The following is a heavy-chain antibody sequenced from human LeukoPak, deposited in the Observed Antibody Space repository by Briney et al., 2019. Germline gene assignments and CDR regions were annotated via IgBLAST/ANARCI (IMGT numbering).Heavy chain of an antibody. CDR3: ARGPLLWFGELLSMSDFDY. J-gene: IGHJ4*02. CDR1: GYTFTGYY. CDR2: INPNSGGT. Sequence: ASVKVSCKASGYTFTGYYMHWVRQAPGQGVEWMGWINPNSGGTNYAQKFQGRVTMTRDTSISTAYMELSRLRSDDTAVYYCARGPLLWFGELLSMSDFDYWGQGTLVTVSS. V-gene: IGHV1-2*02. D-gene: IGHD3-10*01.